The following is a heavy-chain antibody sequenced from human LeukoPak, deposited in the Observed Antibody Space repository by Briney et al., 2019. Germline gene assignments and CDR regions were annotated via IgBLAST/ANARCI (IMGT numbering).Heavy chain of an antibody. D-gene: IGHD3-22*01. CDR3: AKVGYYYDSSGYHTTSGMDV. CDR2: IIPILGIA. J-gene: IGHJ6*02. CDR1: GGTFSSYA. V-gene: IGHV1-69*04. Sequence: GSSVKVSCKASGGTFSSYAISWVRQAPGQGLEWMGRIIPILGIANYAQKFQGRVTITADKSTSTAYMELSSLRSEDTAVYYCAKVGYYYDSSGYHTTSGMDVWGQGTTVTVSS.